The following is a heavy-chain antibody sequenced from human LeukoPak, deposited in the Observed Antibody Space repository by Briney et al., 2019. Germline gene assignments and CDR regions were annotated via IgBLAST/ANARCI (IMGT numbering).Heavy chain of an antibody. CDR1: GFTFSSYA. CDR3: AREYSTSWNAFDI. J-gene: IGHJ3*02. D-gene: IGHD6-6*01. CDR2: ISYDGTNK. Sequence: TGGSLRLSCAASGFTFSSYALHWVRQAPGKGLKCVAVISYDGTNKYYADSVKGRFTISRDYSTNTLYMQMNSLRAEDTALYYCAREYSTSWNAFDIWGQGTMVTVSS. V-gene: IGHV3-30*01.